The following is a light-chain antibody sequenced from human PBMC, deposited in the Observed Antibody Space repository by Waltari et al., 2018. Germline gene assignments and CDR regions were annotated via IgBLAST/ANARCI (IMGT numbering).Light chain of an antibody. Sequence: EIVLTQSPGTLSLSPGERGTLSCRASQAVSTSYLVGYQQKPGQAPRLLIYGASRRATGIPDRFSGSGSGTDFTLTISRLEPEDFAMYYCQQYGDSMTFGQGTKVEIK. CDR2: GAS. CDR1: QAVSTSY. V-gene: IGKV3-20*01. CDR3: QQYGDSMT. J-gene: IGKJ1*01.